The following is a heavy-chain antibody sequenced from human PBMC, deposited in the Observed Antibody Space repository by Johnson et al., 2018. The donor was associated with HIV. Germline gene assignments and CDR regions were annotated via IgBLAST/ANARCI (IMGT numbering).Heavy chain of an antibody. CDR1: GFTFSSYA. V-gene: IGHV3-30*04. Sequence: QVLLVESGGGVVQPGGSLRLSCAASGFTFSSYAMHWVRQAPGKGLEWVAVISYDGSEKYYVDSVKGRFTISRDNAKNSLYLQINSLRAEDTALYYCARGAPWSGSDAFDIWGQGTMVTVSS. CDR3: ARGAPWSGSDAFDI. J-gene: IGHJ3*02. CDR2: ISYDGSEK. D-gene: IGHD3-3*01.